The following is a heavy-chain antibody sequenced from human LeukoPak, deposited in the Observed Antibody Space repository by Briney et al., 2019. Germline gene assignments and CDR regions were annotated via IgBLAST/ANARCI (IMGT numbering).Heavy chain of an antibody. Sequence: PSETLSLTCTVSGGSISDSYCTWFRQPPGKGLEWIGYIYNTGRTDYNPSLKSRVTIAVDTSKNQFSLKLTSVTAADTAVYYCARDRSYGNNWFDPWGQGTLVTVS. CDR2: IYNTGRT. CDR3: ARDRSYGNNWFDP. D-gene: IGHD4-17*01. J-gene: IGHJ5*02. CDR1: GGSISDSY. V-gene: IGHV4-59*13.